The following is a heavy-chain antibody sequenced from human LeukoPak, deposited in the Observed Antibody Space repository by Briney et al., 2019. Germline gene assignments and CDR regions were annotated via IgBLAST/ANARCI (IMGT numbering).Heavy chain of an antibody. V-gene: IGHV4-59*01. J-gene: IGHJ4*02. Sequence: PSETLSLTCTVSGGSISGYYWSWIRQPPGKGLEWIGYIYYSGNSNYNPSLKSRVTISADTSKNQFSLKLNSVTAADTAVYYCARCGSSWFYFDSWGQGTLVTVSS. D-gene: IGHD6-13*01. CDR2: IYYSGNS. CDR1: GGSISGYY. CDR3: ARCGSSWFYFDS.